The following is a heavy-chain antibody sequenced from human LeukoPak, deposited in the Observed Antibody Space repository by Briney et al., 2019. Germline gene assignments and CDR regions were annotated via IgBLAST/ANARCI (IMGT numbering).Heavy chain of an antibody. CDR3: ARADSSRYDYYYYGMDV. CDR2: IYHSGST. J-gene: IGHJ6*02. V-gene: IGHV4-38-2*02. CDR1: GYSISSGYY. D-gene: IGHD6-13*01. Sequence: SETLSLTCTVTGYSISSGYYWGWIRQSPGKGLEWIGSIYHSGSTYYNPSLKSRVTISVDTSKNQFSLKVYSVTAADTAVYYCARADSSRYDYYYYGMDVWGQGTTVTVSS.